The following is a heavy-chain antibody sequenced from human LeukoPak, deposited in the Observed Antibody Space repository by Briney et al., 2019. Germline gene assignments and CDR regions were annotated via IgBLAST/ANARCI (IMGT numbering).Heavy chain of an antibody. V-gene: IGHV4-39*07. CDR1: GGSISSSSYY. J-gene: IGHJ6*03. Sequence: SETLSLTCTVSGGSISSSSYYWGWIRQPPGKGLEWIGSIYYSGSTYYNPSLKSRVTISVDTSKNQFSLKLSSVTAADAAVYYCARGLGWFGNYYMDVWGKGTTATVSS. CDR3: ARGLGWFGNYYMDV. CDR2: IYYSGST. D-gene: IGHD3-10*01.